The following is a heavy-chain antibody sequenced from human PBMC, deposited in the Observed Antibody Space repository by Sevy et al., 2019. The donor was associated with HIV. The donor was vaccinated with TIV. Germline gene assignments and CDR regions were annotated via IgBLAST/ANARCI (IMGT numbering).Heavy chain of an antibody. CDR1: GYTFTSYG. J-gene: IGHJ6*02. V-gene: IGHV1-18*01. CDR3: ARGAQYCSGGSCYPIAPAGMDV. D-gene: IGHD2-15*01. Sequence: ASVKVSYKASGYTFTSYGISWVRQAPGQGLEWMGWSSAYNGNTNYAQKLQGRVTMTTDTSTSTAYMELRSLRSDDTAGYYCARGAQYCSGGSCYPIAPAGMDVWGQGTTVTVSS. CDR2: SSAYNGNT.